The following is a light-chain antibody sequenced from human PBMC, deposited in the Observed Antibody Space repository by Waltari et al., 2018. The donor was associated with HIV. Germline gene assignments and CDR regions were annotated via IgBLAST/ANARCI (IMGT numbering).Light chain of an antibody. CDR1: QNVLSSSNNKNY. Sequence: DIVMTQSPDSLAVSPGERATINCKSSQNVLSSSNNKNYLAWYQQKPGEPPKLLIYWASTREFGVPDRFSGSGSGTDFTLTISSLQAEDVAVYYCQQYYSTPHTFGQGTKLEIK. CDR3: QQYYSTPHT. J-gene: IGKJ2*01. CDR2: WAS. V-gene: IGKV4-1*01.